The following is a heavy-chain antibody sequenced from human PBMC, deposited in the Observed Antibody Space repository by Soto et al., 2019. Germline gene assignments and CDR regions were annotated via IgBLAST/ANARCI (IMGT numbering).Heavy chain of an antibody. J-gene: IGHJ4*02. V-gene: IGHV4-59*01. CDR1: GGSISSYY. Sequence: SETLSLTCTVSGGSISSYYWSWIRQPPGKGLEWIGYIYYSGSTNYNPSLKSRVTISVDTSKNQFSLKLSSVTAADTAVYYCARDLLGVSGYWGQGTLVTVSS. CDR3: ARDLLGVSGY. CDR2: IYYSGST. D-gene: IGHD3-22*01.